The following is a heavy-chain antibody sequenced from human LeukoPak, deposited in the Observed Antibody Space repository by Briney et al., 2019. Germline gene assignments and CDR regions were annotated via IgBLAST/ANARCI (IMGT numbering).Heavy chain of an antibody. CDR2: IYSGGST. J-gene: IGHJ4*02. V-gene: IGHV3-53*01. CDR1: GFTVSSNY. Sequence: GGSLRLSCAPSGFTVSSNYMSWVRQAPGKGLEWVSVIYSGGSTYYADSVKGRFTISRDNSKNTLYLQMNSLRAEDTAVYYCARGFVSRWYVFGYWGQGTLVTVSS. CDR3: ARGFVSRWYVFGY. D-gene: IGHD6-13*01.